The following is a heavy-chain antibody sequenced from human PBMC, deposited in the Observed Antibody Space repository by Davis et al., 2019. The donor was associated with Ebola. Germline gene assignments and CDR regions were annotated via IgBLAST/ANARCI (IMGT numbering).Heavy chain of an antibody. Sequence: PGGSLRLPCGLSGSSLSSYSMNWVRHVPGKGLEWVAYNRSYGYTIHYADSVKGRFTISRDTAKNSLYLQMNSLRNEDTAMYYCARDPHALDMWGQGTMVTVSS. CDR1: GSSLSSYS. CDR2: NRSYGYTI. CDR3: ARDPHALDM. V-gene: IGHV3-48*02. J-gene: IGHJ3*02.